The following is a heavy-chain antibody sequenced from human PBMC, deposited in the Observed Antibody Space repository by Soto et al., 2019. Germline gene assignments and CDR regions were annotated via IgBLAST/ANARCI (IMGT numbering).Heavy chain of an antibody. CDR2: IWYDGSNK. J-gene: IGHJ6*02. CDR3: ARNHYYDSSGYSDV. Sequence: GGSLRLSCAASGFTFSSYGMHWVRQAPGKGLEWVAVIWYDGSNKYYADSVKGRFTISRDNSKNTLYLQMNSLRAEDTAVYYCARNHYYDSSGYSDVWGQGTTVTVSS. CDR1: GFTFSSYG. D-gene: IGHD3-22*01. V-gene: IGHV3-33*01.